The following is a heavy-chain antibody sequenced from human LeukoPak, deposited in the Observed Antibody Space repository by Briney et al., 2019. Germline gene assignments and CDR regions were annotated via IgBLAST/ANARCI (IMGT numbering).Heavy chain of an antibody. V-gene: IGHV3-23*01. CDR3: AKDSSSSNYYYGMDV. CDR1: GFTFSSYV. D-gene: IGHD2-2*01. J-gene: IGHJ6*02. CDR2: ISGSGGST. Sequence: GGSLRLSCGASGFTFSSYVMSWVRQAPGKGLGWVSGISGSGGSTYYADSVKGRFTISRDNSKNTLFLQMNSLRVEDTALYYCAKDSSSSNYYYGMDVWGQGTTVTVS.